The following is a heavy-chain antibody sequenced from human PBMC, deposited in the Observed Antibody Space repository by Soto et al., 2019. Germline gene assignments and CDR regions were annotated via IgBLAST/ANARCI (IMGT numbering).Heavy chain of an antibody. Sequence: LSLTCTVFGGSVSIGDYLWSWIRQRPGKGLEWIGYIHDSGNTYYNPSLKSRVTISLDTSKNQFSLKVTSMTAADTAVYFCARARGGDSGDYASLFDRWGQGNLLTVS. V-gene: IGHV4-30-4*01. J-gene: IGHJ5*02. CDR3: ARARGGDSGDYASLFDR. CDR1: GGSVSIGDYL. D-gene: IGHD4-17*01. CDR2: IHDSGNT.